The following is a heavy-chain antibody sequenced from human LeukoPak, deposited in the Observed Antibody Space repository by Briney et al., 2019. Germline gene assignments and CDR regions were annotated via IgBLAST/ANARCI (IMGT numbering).Heavy chain of an antibody. CDR2: IYHSGST. CDR1: GYSISSSNYY. CDR3: ARPTSKLGSFDY. J-gene: IGHJ4*02. D-gene: IGHD2/OR15-2a*01. V-gene: IGHV4-39*01. Sequence: SETLSLTCTVSGYSISSSNYYWGWIRQPPGKGLEWIGTIYHSGSTYYNPSLKSRISISVDTSKNQFSLKLRSVTAADTAVYYCARPTSKLGSFDYWGQGTLVTVSS.